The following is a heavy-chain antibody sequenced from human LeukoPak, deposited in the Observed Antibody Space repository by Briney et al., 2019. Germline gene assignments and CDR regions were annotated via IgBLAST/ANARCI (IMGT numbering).Heavy chain of an antibody. V-gene: IGHV4-38-2*02. CDR2: IYHSGST. J-gene: IGHJ6*03. CDR1: GYSISSGYY. D-gene: IGHD6-13*01. CDR3: ATIAESGWEGYYYYYMDV. Sequence: TSETLSLTRTVAGYSISSGYYWGWIRQPSGKGLEWIGSIYHSGSTYYNPSPKSRVTISVDTSKNQFSLKLSSVTAADTAVYYCATIAESGWEGYYYYYMDVWGKGTTVTVSS.